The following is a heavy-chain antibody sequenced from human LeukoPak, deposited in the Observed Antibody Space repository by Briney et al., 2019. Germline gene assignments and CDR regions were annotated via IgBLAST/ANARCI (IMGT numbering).Heavy chain of an antibody. D-gene: IGHD3-22*01. CDR3: ASPVDYYDSSGSFDY. V-gene: IGHV3-30*03. CDR1: GFTFSTYG. CDR2: ISYDGSNK. Sequence: GGSLRLSCAASGFTFSTYGMHWVRQAPGKGLEWVAVISYDGSNKYYADSVKGRFITSGDNSKNTLYLQMNSLTTEDTAVYYCASPVDYYDSSGSFDYWGQGTLVTVSS. J-gene: IGHJ4*02.